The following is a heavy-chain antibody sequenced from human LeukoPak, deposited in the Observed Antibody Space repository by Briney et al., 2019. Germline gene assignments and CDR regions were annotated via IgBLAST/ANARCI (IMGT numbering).Heavy chain of an antibody. CDR2: MNTNSGNT. CDR1: GYTLTSYD. Sequence: ASVKVSCKASGYTLTSYDINWVRQASGQGLEWMGKMNTNSGNTDYAQKFQGRISMTRNTSLSTVYMELSSLKFEDTGIYYCARQSGEYSSSWYYFDYWGQGTLVTVSS. CDR3: ARQSGEYSSSWYYFDY. D-gene: IGHD6-13*01. J-gene: IGHJ4*02. V-gene: IGHV1-8*01.